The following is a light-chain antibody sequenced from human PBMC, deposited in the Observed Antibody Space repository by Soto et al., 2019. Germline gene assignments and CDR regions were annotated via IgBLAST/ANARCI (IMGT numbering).Light chain of an antibody. CDR1: SSDVGGYNF. CDR3: RSYTGSSTPVV. CDR2: DVT. Sequence: QSALTQPASVSGSPGQSIAISCTGTSSDVGGYNFVSWYQQHPGKAPNPLIYDVTNRPSGVSNRFSGSKSGNTASLTISGLQAEDEADYYCRSYTGSSTPVVFGGGTKVTVL. V-gene: IGLV2-14*03. J-gene: IGLJ2*01.